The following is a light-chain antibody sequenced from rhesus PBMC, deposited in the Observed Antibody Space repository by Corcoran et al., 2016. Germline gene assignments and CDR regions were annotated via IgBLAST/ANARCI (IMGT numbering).Light chain of an antibody. CDR1: QGITND. CDR3: QHYYNTPYS. CDR2: EAS. Sequence: DIQMTQSPSSLSASVGDRVTITCRASQGITNDLAWYQQKPGKTPKLLNYEASNLQSGIPSRFSGSGSGTDFTLTISSLQSEDFATYYCQHYYNTPYSFGQGTKVEIK. J-gene: IGKJ2*01. V-gene: IGKV1-25*01.